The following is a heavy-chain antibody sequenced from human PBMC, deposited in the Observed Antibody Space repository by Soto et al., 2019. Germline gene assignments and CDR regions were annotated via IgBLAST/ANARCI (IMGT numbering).Heavy chain of an antibody. D-gene: IGHD3-3*01. CDR3: ARDHPEWSCMDF. J-gene: IGHJ6*03. CDR2: IWHDGNKE. CDR1: GLTFSSYG. V-gene: IGHV3-33*01. Sequence: QVQLVESGGGVVQPGGSLRLSCAASGLTFSSYGMHWVRQAPGKGLEWVAVIWHDGNKEYYADSVKGRFTIYRDNPKNTLYLQMNSLRAEDTAVYYCARDHPEWSCMDFWGKGTTVTVSS.